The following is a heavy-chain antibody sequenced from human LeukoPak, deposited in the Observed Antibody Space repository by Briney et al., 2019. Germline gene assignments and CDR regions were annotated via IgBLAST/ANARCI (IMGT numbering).Heavy chain of an antibody. V-gene: IGHV4-34*01. D-gene: IGHD4-11*01. J-gene: IGHJ6*03. CDR1: GGSFSGYY. CDR3: ARTDDYSPDYYYYMDV. Sequence: PSETLSLXCAVYGGSFSGYYWSWIRQPPGKGLEWIGSIYHSGSTYYNPSLKSRVTISVDTSKNQFSLKLSSVTAADTAVYYCARTDDYSPDYYYYMDVWGKGATVTVSS. CDR2: IYHSGST.